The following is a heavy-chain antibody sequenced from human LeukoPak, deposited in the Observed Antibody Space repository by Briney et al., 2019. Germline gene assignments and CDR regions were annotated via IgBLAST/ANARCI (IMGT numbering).Heavy chain of an antibody. CDR2: ISAYNGNT. Sequence: ASVKVSCTASGYTFTSYGISWVRQAPGQGLEWMGWISAYNGNTNYAQKLQGRVTMTTDTSTSTAYMELRSLRSDDTAVYYCARPVNYYDSSGSRKVWFDPWGQGTLVTVSS. CDR3: ARPVNYYDSSGSRKVWFDP. CDR1: GYTFTSYG. V-gene: IGHV1-18*01. J-gene: IGHJ5*02. D-gene: IGHD3-22*01.